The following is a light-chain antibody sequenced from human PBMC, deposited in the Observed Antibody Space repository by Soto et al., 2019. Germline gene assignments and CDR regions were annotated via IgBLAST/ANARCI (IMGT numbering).Light chain of an antibody. Sequence: EIVMTQSPATLSVCPGERAXXXXXASQHVLSNFAWYQQKPGQAPRLLIYGASTRATGLPARFSGSGSGTQFTLTISSLQSEDFAVYYCQQYNNWPITFGQGTRLEIK. CDR3: QQYNNWPIT. J-gene: IGKJ5*01. V-gene: IGKV3-15*01. CDR1: QHVLSN. CDR2: GAS.